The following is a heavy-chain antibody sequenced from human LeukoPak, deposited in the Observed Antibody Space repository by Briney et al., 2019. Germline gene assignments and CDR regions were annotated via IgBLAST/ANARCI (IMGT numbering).Heavy chain of an antibody. V-gene: IGHV4-59*01. CDR3: ARTYYYGSGIDY. J-gene: IGHJ4*02. CDR1: GGSISSYY. Sequence: SETLSLTCTVSGGSISSYYWSWIRQPPGKGLEWIGYIYYSGSTNYNPSLESRVTISVDTSKNQFSLKLSSVTAADTAVYYCARTYYYGSGIDYWGQGTLVTVSS. CDR2: IYYSGST. D-gene: IGHD3-10*01.